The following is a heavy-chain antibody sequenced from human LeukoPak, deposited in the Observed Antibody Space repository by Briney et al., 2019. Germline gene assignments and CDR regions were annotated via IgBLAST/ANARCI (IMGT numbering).Heavy chain of an antibody. V-gene: IGHV1-46*01. CDR2: INPSGGST. J-gene: IGHJ4*02. CDR3: ARGRRITMIVVALDY. CDR1: GYTFTSYY. Sequence: ASVKVSCKASGYTFTSYYMHWVRQAPGQGLEWMGIINPSGGSTSYAQKFQGRVTMTRDTSTSTVYMELSSLRSEDTAVYYCARGRRITMIVVALDYWGQGTLVTVSP. D-gene: IGHD3-22*01.